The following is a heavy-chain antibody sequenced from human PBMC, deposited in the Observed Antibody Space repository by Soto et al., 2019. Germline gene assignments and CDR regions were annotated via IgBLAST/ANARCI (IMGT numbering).Heavy chain of an antibody. CDR2: ISGSGGST. V-gene: IGHV3-23*01. D-gene: IGHD3-22*01. J-gene: IGHJ4*02. Sequence: GGSLRLSCAASGFTFSSYAMSWVRQAPGKGLEWVSAISGSGGSTYYADSVKGRFTISRDNSKNTLYLQMNSLRAEDTAVYYCAKVPHIRSYYYDSSGYGDYWGQGTLVTVSS. CDR3: AKVPHIRSYYYDSSGYGDY. CDR1: GFTFSSYA.